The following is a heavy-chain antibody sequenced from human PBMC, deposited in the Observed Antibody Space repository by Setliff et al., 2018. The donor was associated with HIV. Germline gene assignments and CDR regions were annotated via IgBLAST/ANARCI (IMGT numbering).Heavy chain of an antibody. CDR1: GGSISSFNW. D-gene: IGHD3-10*02. V-gene: IGHV4-4*02. CDR3: ARVQYHYVNNGDSYYFTH. CDR2: IYHTGST. Sequence: SETLSLTCDVSGGSISSFNWWSWARQSPGKGLEWIGEIYHTGSTNYSPSLKSRVTISVDKSKNQFSLRLNSVTAADTAVYYCARVQYHYVNNGDSYYFTHWGHGTLVTVSS. J-gene: IGHJ4*01.